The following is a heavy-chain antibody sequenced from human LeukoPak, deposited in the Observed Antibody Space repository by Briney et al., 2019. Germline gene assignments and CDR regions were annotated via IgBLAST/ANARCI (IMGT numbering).Heavy chain of an antibody. CDR2: IRSDGSTS. V-gene: IGHV3-30*02. J-gene: IGHJ4*02. D-gene: IGHD4-17*01. CDR3: VKDHGAYDLDS. Sequence: GGSLRLSCAASGFTFSSYSMHWVRQAPGKGLQWVSHIRSDGSTSYCADSVKGRFTISRDNSKNTPYLQMNSLRPEDTAIYFCVKDHGAYDLDSWGQGTLVTVSS. CDR1: GFTFSSYS.